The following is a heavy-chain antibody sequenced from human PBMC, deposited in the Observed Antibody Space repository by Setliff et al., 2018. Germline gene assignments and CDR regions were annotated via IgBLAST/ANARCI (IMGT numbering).Heavy chain of an antibody. Sequence: GGSLRLSCVASGFAFNTYTMNWVRQAPGKGLEWIAHITSGGSSVYYADSVKGRFTISRDNAKNSLHLQMNSLRAEDTAVYYCARGHTSMAPWGQGTLVTVSS. CDR3: ARGHTSMAP. D-gene: IGHD5-18*01. V-gene: IGHV3-48*04. CDR2: ITSGGSSV. J-gene: IGHJ5*02. CDR1: GFAFNTYT.